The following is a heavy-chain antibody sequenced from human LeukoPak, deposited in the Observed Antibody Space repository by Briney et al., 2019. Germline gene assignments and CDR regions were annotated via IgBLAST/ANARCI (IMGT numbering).Heavy chain of an antibody. CDR3: ARAREYCSSTSCYRLDDY. CDR2: VNQDESQK. V-gene: IGHV3-7*01. D-gene: IGHD2-2*01. Sequence: GGSLRLSCAASGFTVSSNWMSWVRQAPGKGLEWVANVNQDESQKYYVDSVKGRFTISKDNAKNSLNLQMNSLRAEDTGVYYCARAREYCSSTSCYRLDDYWGQGTLVTVSS. J-gene: IGHJ4*02. CDR1: GFTVSSNW.